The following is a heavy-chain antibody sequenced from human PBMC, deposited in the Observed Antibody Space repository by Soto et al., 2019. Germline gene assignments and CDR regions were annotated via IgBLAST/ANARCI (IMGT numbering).Heavy chain of an antibody. V-gene: IGHV4-39*01. CDR2: IYYSGST. CDR3: ARVPDIVATTHIKVSRDYYMDV. CDR1: GGSISSSSYY. Sequence: SETLSLTCTVSGGSISSSSYYWGWIRQPPGKGLEWIGSIYYSGSTYYNPSLKSRVTISVDTSKNQFSLKLSSVTAADTAVYYCARVPDIVATTHIKVSRDYYMDVWGKGTTVTVSS. J-gene: IGHJ6*03. D-gene: IGHD5-12*01.